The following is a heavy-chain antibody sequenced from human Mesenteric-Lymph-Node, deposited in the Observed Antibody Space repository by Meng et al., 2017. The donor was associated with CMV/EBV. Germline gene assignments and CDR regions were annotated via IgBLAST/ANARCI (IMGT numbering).Heavy chain of an antibody. D-gene: IGHD3-22*01. CDR2: VDYSGST. Sequence: SETLSLTCTVSGDSVNTNNYAWAWIRQPPGKGLEWIANVDYSGSTNYNPSLKSRVTISLDTSKNQFSLKLSSVIAADTAVYYCARLGDEASGFFPYYFHYWGPGTPVTVSS. J-gene: IGHJ4*02. CDR1: GDSVNTNNYA. V-gene: IGHV4-61*01. CDR3: ARLGDEASGFFPYYFHY.